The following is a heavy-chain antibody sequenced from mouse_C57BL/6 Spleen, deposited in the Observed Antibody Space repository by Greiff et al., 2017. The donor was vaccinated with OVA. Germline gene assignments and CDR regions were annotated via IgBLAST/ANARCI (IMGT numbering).Heavy chain of an antibody. CDR3: ARSDYYAFAY. CDR1: GYTFTSYW. D-gene: IGHD1-1*01. V-gene: IGHV1-64*01. CDR2: IHPNSGST. J-gene: IGHJ3*01. Sequence: QVQLQQPGAELVKPGASVKLSCKASGYTFTSYWVHWVKQRPGQGLEWIGMIHPNSGSTNYNEKFKSKATLTVDKSSSTAYMQLSSLTSEDSAVYYCARSDYYAFAYWGQGTLVTVSA.